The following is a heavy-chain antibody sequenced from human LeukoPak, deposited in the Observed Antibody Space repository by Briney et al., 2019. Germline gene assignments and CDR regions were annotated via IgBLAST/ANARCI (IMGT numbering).Heavy chain of an antibody. CDR3: AKAPSRAVFDY. CDR1: GFAFSTYA. V-gene: IGHV3-23*05. CDR2: IYYSGGNT. Sequence: GGSLRLSCAASGFAFSTYAMSWVRQAPGKGLEWVSTIYYSGGNTYSADSVKGRFTISRDNAKNTLYLQMNSLRVEDTAIYYCAKAPSRAVFDYWGQGTLVTVSS. D-gene: IGHD6-19*01. J-gene: IGHJ4*02.